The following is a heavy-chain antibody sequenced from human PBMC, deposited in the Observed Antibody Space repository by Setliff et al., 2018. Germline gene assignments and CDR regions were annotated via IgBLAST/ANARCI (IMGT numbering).Heavy chain of an antibody. J-gene: IGHJ4*02. CDR3: ARDQEGYCYGGSCFSAAY. Sequence: ASVKVSCKASGCTFSSYGITWVRQAPGQGLEWMGWISTYNDNTYYAQNLEDRVTMTTDTSTSTAYMEVRSLRSDDTAVYYCARDQEGYCYGGSCFSAAYWGQGTLVTVSS. CDR1: GCTFSSYG. V-gene: IGHV1-18*01. CDR2: ISTYNDNT. D-gene: IGHD2-15*01.